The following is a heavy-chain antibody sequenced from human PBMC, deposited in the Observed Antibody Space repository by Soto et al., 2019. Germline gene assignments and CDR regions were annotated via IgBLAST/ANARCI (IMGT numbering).Heavy chain of an antibody. CDR3: AHTQLTTGANAFDV. Sequence: QITLKESGPPLVKPTQVLTLTCSFSGFSLSTLGAGVGWVRQPPGKALEWLALIYWDDDRQYSPSLKTRLTITNDTSKNQVVLTLTNMDPVDTGTYFCAHTQLTTGANAFDVWGQGTIVTVSS. CDR1: GFSLSTLGAG. D-gene: IGHD1-1*01. J-gene: IGHJ3*01. V-gene: IGHV2-5*02. CDR2: IYWDDDR.